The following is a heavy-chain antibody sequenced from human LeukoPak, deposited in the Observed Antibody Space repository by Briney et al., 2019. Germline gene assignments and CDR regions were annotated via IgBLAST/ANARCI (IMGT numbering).Heavy chain of an antibody. Sequence: SETLSLTCTVSGGSISSSSYYWGWIRQPPGKGLECVAYIYFSDSRGYNPSLKSRVTISGDTSKNQISLKLSSVTAADTAVYYCARGHLILGGYYYGMDVWGQGTTVTVSS. CDR3: ARGHLILGGYYYGMDV. CDR2: IYFSDSR. V-gene: IGHV4-61*05. CDR1: GGSISSSSYY. D-gene: IGHD3-16*01. J-gene: IGHJ6*02.